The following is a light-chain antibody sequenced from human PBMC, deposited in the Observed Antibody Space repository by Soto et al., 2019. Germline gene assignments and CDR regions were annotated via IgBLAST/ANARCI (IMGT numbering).Light chain of an antibody. J-gene: IGKJ1*01. Sequence: QMSHSPFAVSLSLSDRVTIPCRASQAIXSRLGCYQPKPGKAPKFLXYAASTLLSGVPSSLRGSGSGTAVTLTISCRQYAYVVAYDCPQSSSLTLRFAERTK. CDR1: QAIXSR. CDR2: AAS. V-gene: IGKV1-5*01. CDR3: PQSSSLTLR.